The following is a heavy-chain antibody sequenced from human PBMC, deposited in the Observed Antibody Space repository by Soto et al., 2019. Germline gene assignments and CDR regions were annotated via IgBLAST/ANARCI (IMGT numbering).Heavy chain of an antibody. CDR2: IYSGGST. J-gene: IGHJ4*02. CDR1: GFTVSTKY. V-gene: IGHV3-66*01. D-gene: IGHD3-16*01. Sequence: GGSLRLSCAASGFTVSTKYMSWVRQAPGKGLEWVSVIYSGGSTLYADSVRGRFTISRDNSKNTANLQMNSLRAEDTAVYYCARDPWAADYWGQGTLVTVSS. CDR3: ARDPWAADY.